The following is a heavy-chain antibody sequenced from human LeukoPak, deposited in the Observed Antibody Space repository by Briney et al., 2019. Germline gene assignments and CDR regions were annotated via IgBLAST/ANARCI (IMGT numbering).Heavy chain of an antibody. CDR2: IYTSGST. CDR1: GNSISSGDYY. J-gene: IGHJ3*02. CDR3: ARVVEEYSSFSDAFDI. Sequence: PSQTLSLTCTVSGNSISSGDYYWSWIRQPAGKGLEWIGRIYTSGSTNYNPSLKSRVTISVDTSKNQFSLKLSSATAADTAVYYCARVVEEYSSFSDAFDIWGQGTMVTVSS. V-gene: IGHV4-61*02. D-gene: IGHD6-6*01.